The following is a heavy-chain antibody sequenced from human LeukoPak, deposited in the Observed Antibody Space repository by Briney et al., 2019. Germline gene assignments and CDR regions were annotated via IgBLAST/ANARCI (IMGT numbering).Heavy chain of an antibody. CDR1: GGSISSSSDY. V-gene: IGHV4-39*01. D-gene: IGHD6-6*01. Sequence: SETLSLTCTVSGGSISSSSDYWGWIRQPPGKGLEWIANIYYSGSTFYNPSLKSRVTISVDTSKNQFSLKLSSATAADTAVYYCARRTGSSSPRWFDPWGQGTLATVSS. CDR3: ARRTGSSSPRWFDP. CDR2: IYYSGST. J-gene: IGHJ5*02.